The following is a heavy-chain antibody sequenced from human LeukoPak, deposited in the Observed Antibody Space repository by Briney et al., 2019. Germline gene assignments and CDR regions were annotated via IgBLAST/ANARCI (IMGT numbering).Heavy chain of an antibody. CDR3: AKGKINRNGAFDA. CDR1: GFSFGSYP. Sequence: GGSLRLSCAGSGFSFGSYPMSWVRQAPGKGLEWVSSISDFVDNTYYADSVKGRFTISRDNSEKSLYLQMSSLSVEDTAVYYCAKGKINRNGAFDAWGQGTRVTVSS. D-gene: IGHD2-8*01. J-gene: IGHJ3*01. V-gene: IGHV3-23*01. CDR2: ISDFVDNT.